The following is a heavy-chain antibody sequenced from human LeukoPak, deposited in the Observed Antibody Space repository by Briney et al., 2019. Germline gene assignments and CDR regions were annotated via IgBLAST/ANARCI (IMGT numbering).Heavy chain of an antibody. V-gene: IGHV3-9*01. CDR2: ISWNSGSI. CDR3: AKARDGLIGYAFDI. D-gene: IGHD5-24*01. Sequence: GGSLRLSCAASGFTFDDYAMHWVRQAPGKGLEWVSGISWNSGSIGYADSVKGRFTISRDNAKNSLYLQMNSLRAEDTALYYCAKARDGLIGYAFDIWGQGTMVTVSS. CDR1: GFTFDDYA. J-gene: IGHJ3*02.